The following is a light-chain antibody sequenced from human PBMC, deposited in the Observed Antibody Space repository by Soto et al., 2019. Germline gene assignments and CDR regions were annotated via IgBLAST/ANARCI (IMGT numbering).Light chain of an antibody. V-gene: IGKV3-20*01. Sequence: VFNQSPGTLSLSQGERATLSCRASQCVSSNYLAWYQQKPGQAPRVLIYGTSSRATGIPDRFSGSGSGTDFTLTISRLEPEDFAVYYCQQYTTSSWTFGQGTKVDIK. CDR2: GTS. J-gene: IGKJ1*01. CDR1: QCVSSNY. CDR3: QQYTTSSWT.